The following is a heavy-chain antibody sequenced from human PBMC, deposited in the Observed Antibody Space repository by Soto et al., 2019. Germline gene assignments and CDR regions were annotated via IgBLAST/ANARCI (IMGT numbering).Heavy chain of an antibody. CDR2: IHNGGST. CDR3: ARVQVLQFLEWYPDY. D-gene: IGHD3-3*01. V-gene: IGHV3-53*01. CDR1: GFTVSSNY. Sequence: EVQLVESGGGLIQPGGSLRLSCAASGFTVSSNYMTWVRQAPGKGLEWVSVIHNGGSTYYADSVKGRFTLSRDSSKNTLYLQMNSLRADDTAVYYCARVQVLQFLEWYPDYWGQGTLVIVSS. J-gene: IGHJ4*02.